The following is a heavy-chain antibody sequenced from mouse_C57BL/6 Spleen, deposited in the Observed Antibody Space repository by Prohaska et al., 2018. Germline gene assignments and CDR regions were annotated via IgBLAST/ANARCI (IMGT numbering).Heavy chain of an antibody. D-gene: IGHD4-1*02. J-gene: IGHJ2*01. CDR1: GYTFTSYW. CDR3: ARWVQLVFDY. V-gene: IGHV1-59*01. CDR2: IDPSDSYT. Sequence: QVQLQQPGAELLRPGTSVKLSCKASGYTFTSYWMHWVKQRPGQGLEWTGVIDPSDSYTNYNQKFKGKATLTVDTSSSTAYMQLSSLTSEDSAVYYCARWVQLVFDYWGQGNTLTVSS.